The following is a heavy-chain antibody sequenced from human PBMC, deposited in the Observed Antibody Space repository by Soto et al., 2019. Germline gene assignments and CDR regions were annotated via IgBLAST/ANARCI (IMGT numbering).Heavy chain of an antibody. CDR3: ARAGAGPDTNGVNYDFRTGYYKVSYGMDV. CDR1: GFTFSSYW. D-gene: IGHD3-3*01. J-gene: IGHJ6*02. V-gene: IGHV3-7*01. CDR2: IKQDGSEK. Sequence: GGSLRLSCAASGFTFSSYWMSWVRQAPGKGLEWVANIKQDGSEKYYVDSVKGRFTISRDNAKNSLYLQMNSLRAEDTAVYYCARAGAGPDTNGVNYDFRTGYYKVSYGMDVRGQG.